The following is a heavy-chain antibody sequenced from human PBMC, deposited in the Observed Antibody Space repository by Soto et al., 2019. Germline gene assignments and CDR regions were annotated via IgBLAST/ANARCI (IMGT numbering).Heavy chain of an antibody. Sequence: SETLSLTCTVSGGSISSYYWSWIRQPPGKGLEWIGYIYYSGSTNYNPSLKSRVTISVDTSQNQFSLKLSSVTAADTAVYYCASLDVRDAFDIWAQATMVTVS. V-gene: IGHV4-59*01. J-gene: IGHJ3*02. CDR3: ASLDVRDAFDI. CDR1: GGSISSYY. CDR2: IYYSGST.